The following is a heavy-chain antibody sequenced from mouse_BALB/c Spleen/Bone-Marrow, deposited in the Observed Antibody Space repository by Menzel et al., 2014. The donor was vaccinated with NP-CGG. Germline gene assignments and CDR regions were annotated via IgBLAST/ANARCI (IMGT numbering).Heavy chain of an antibody. CDR2: IDPANGNT. CDR3: ARYYYSFYFDY. Sequence: EVQLQQSGAELVKPGASVKLSCTASGFNIKDTYMHWVKQRPEQGLEWIGRIDPANGNTEYDPKFQGKATITADTSSNTAYLQLSSLTSEDTAVYYCARYYYSFYFDYWGQGTTLTVSS. J-gene: IGHJ2*01. D-gene: IGHD1-1*01. CDR1: GFNIKDTY. V-gene: IGHV14-3*02.